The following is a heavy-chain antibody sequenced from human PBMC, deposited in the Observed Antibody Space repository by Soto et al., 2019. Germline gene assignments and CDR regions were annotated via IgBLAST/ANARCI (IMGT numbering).Heavy chain of an antibody. CDR1: GYTFTSYD. D-gene: IGHD6-6*01. Sequence: QVQLVQSGAEVKKPGASVKVSCKASGYTFTSYDINWVRQATGQGPEWMGWMNPDSGHTGYARKFRDRISMTRNTSITTAYMELTSLRSDDTAIYYCARGRVPYSSSKYFDPWGRGTLVTVSS. CDR3: ARGRVPYSSSKYFDP. J-gene: IGHJ5*02. V-gene: IGHV1-8*01. CDR2: MNPDSGHT.